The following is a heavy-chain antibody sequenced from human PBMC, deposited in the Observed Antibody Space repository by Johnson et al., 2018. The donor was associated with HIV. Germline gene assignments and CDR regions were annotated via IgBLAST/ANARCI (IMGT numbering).Heavy chain of an antibody. J-gene: IGHJ3*02. CDR1: GFTFSSYA. D-gene: IGHD6-19*01. V-gene: IGHV3-NL1*01. Sequence: QVQLVESGGGVVQPGRSLRLSCAASGFTFSSYAMHWVRQAPGKGLEWVSVIYSGGSTYYADSVKGRFTISRDNSKNTLYLQMNSLRAEDTALYYCAKAGAVAGPGIDAFDIWGQGTMVTVSS. CDR3: AKAGAVAGPGIDAFDI. CDR2: IYSGGST.